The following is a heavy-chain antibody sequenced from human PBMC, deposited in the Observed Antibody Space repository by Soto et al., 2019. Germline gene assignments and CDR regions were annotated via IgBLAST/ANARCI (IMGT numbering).Heavy chain of an antibody. CDR2: INHSGST. D-gene: IGHD3-10*01. Sequence: QVQLQQWGAGLLKPSETLSLTCAVYGGSFSGYYWSWIHQPPGKGLEWIGEINHSGSTNYNPSLKSRVTISVDTSKNQFSLKLSSVTAADTAVYYCARGRYYGSGSSPRHYYYYYMDVWGKGTTVTVSS. CDR1: GGSFSGYY. J-gene: IGHJ6*03. CDR3: ARGRYYGSGSSPRHYYYYYMDV. V-gene: IGHV4-34*01.